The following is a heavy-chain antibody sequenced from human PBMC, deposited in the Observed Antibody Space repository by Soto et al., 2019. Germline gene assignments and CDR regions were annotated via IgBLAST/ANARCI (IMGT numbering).Heavy chain of an antibody. CDR1: GGSISSSSYY. D-gene: IGHD2-8*01. CDR2: IYYSGST. CDR3: ARHGYCTNGVCYYFDY. Sequence: SETLSLTCTVSGGSISSSSYYWGWIRQPPGKGLEWIGSIYYSGSTYYNPSLKSRVTISEDTSKNQFSLKLSSGTAADTAVYYCARHGYCTNGVCYYFDYWGQGTLVTVSS. J-gene: IGHJ4*02. V-gene: IGHV4-39*01.